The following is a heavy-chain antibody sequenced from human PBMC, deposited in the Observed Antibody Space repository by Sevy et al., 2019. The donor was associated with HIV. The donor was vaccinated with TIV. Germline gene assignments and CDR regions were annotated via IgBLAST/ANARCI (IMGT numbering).Heavy chain of an antibody. CDR2: ISSSSSTI. CDR3: ARTYYYGSGSYGYFDY. D-gene: IGHD3-10*01. V-gene: IGHV3-48*02. CDR1: GFTFSSYS. J-gene: IGHJ4*02. Sequence: GGSLRLSCAASGFTFSSYSMNWVRQAPGKGLEWVSYISSSSSTIYYADSVKGRFTISRDNAKNSLYLQMNRLRDEDTAVYYCARTYYYGSGSYGYFDYWGQGTLVTVSS.